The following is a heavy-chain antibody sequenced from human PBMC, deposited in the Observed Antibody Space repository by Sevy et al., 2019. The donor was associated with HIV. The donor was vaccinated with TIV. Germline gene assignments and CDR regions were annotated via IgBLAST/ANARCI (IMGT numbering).Heavy chain of an antibody. V-gene: IGHV4-61*02. CDR2: IYTSGST. CDR1: GGSISSGSYY. Sequence: SETLSLTCTVSGGSISSGSYYWSWIRQPAGKGLEWIGRIYTSGSTNYNPSLKSRVTISVDTSKNQFSLRLSSVTAADTAVYYCARGTPGWSTDYWGQGTLVTVSS. J-gene: IGHJ4*02. D-gene: IGHD2-15*01. CDR3: ARGTPGWSTDY.